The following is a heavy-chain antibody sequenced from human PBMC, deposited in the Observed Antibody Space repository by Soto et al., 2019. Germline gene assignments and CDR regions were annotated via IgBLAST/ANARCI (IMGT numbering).Heavy chain of an antibody. CDR3: ASTSYFDNSGSAN. CDR2: IFYTGST. V-gene: IGHV4-30-4*01. Sequence: SETLSLTCTVSCGSISSDNYYWSWIRQPPGKGLEWIGYIFYTGSTYYNPSLKSRVIISIDTAQNQFSLRLSSVTAADAAVYYCASTSYFDNSGSANWGQGTLVTVSS. CDR1: CGSISSDNYY. J-gene: IGHJ4*02. D-gene: IGHD3-22*01.